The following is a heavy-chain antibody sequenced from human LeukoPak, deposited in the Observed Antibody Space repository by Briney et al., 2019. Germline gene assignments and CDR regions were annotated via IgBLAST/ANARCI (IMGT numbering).Heavy chain of an antibody. J-gene: IGHJ4*02. CDR2: IDPSDSYT. V-gene: IGHV5-10-1*01. Sequence: GESLRISCKGSGYSFTSYWISWVRQMPGKGREWMGRIDPSDSYTNYSPSFQGHVTISADKSISTAYLQWSSLKASDTAMYYCSRNFGGYGDSYYFDYGGQGTLVTVSS. CDR3: SRNFGGYGDSYYFDY. D-gene: IGHD4-17*01. CDR1: GYSFTSYW.